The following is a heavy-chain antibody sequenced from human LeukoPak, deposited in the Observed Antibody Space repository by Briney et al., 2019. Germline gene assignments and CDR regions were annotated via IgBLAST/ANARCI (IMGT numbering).Heavy chain of an antibody. V-gene: IGHV4-59*12. Sequence: SETLSLTCTVSGGSISSYYWSWIRQPPGKGLEWIGYIYYSGSTNYNPSLRSRVTISVDTSKNQFSLKLSSVTAADTAVYYCARDGSSDAFDTWGQGTMVTVSS. D-gene: IGHD1-26*01. CDR1: GGSISSYY. J-gene: IGHJ3*02. CDR2: IYYSGST. CDR3: ARDGSSDAFDT.